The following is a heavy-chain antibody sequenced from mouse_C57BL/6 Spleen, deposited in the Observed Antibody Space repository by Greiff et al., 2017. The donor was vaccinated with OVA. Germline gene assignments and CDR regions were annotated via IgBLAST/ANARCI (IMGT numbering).Heavy chain of an antibody. Sequence: VQLQQPGAELVMPGASVKLSCKASGYTFTSYWMHWVKQRPGQGLEWIGEIDPSDSYTNYNQKFKGKSTLTVDKSSSTAYMQLSSLTSEDSAVYYCARWGDEYDGMDYAMDYWGQGTSVTVSS. CDR3: ARWGDEYDGMDYAMDY. D-gene: IGHD2-4*01. J-gene: IGHJ4*01. CDR1: GYTFTSYW. V-gene: IGHV1-69*01. CDR2: IDPSDSYT.